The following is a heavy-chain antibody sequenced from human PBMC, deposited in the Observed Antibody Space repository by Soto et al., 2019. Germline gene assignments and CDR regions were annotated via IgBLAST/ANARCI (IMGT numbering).Heavy chain of an antibody. Sequence: RLSCAASGFTFSSYWMSWVRQAPGKGLEWVANIKQDGSEKYYVDSVKGRFTISRDNAKNSLYLQMNSLRAEDTAVYYCARSYYDILTGYWWFDPWGQGTLVTVSS. J-gene: IGHJ5*02. CDR2: IKQDGSEK. V-gene: IGHV3-7*01. CDR3: ARSYYDILTGYWWFDP. CDR1: GFTFSSYW. D-gene: IGHD3-9*01.